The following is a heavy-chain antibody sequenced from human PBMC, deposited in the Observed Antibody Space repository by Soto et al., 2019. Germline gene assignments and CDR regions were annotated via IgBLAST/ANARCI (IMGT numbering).Heavy chain of an antibody. CDR1: GYTFTSYG. CDR3: ARARGPYYYYGMDV. J-gene: IGHJ6*02. V-gene: IGHV1-18*01. Sequence: ASVEVTCKASGYTFTSYGISWVRQAPGQGLEWMGWISAYNGNTNYAQKLQGRVTMTTDTSTSTAYMELRSLRSDDTAVYYCARARGPYYYYGMDVWGQGTTVTVS. CDR2: ISAYNGNT.